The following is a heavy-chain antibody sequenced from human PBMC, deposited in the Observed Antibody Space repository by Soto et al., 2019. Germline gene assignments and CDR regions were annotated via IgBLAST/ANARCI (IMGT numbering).Heavy chain of an antibody. CDR1: GGTFSSYT. CDR3: AREEYYYGSGAFFDY. V-gene: IGHV1-69*08. D-gene: IGHD3-10*01. J-gene: IGHJ4*02. CDR2: IIPILGTA. Sequence: QVQLVQSGAEVKKPGSSVKVSCKASGGTFSSYTISWVRQAPGQGLEWMGRIIPILGTANYAQKFQGRVTITADKSTSTAYMELSSLRSEDTDVYYCAREEYYYGSGAFFDYWGQGTLVTVSS.